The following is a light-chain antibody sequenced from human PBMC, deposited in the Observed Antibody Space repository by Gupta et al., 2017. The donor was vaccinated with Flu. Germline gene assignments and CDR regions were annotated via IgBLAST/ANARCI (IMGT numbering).Light chain of an antibody. CDR2: AAS. CDR3: QQNHIHPPST. CDR1: QTIGRF. V-gene: IGKV1-39*01. Sequence: DIQMTQSPSSLSASVGDRVTITCRASQTIGRFLNWYQHKPGTAPKLLIYAASSLHSGVASRFSGSGCGTDFTLTIDSRQPEDFATYFCQQNHIHPPSTFAQGTKVEV. J-gene: IGKJ1*01.